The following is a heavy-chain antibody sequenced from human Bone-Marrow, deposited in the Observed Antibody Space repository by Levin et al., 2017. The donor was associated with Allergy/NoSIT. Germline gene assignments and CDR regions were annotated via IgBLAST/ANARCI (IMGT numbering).Heavy chain of an antibody. Sequence: GGSLRLSCAASGFTVSSNYMAWVRQVPGKGLEWLAAFSYDSKRTKYADSVQGRFTVSRESATLHLEISSLTFEDTAVYYCARDKRSVTTYKYILDVWGRGTTVTVSS. CDR1: GFTVSSNY. CDR3: ARDKRSVTTYKYILDV. CDR2: FSYDSKRT. D-gene: IGHD3-10*01. J-gene: IGHJ6*02. V-gene: IGHV3-30*03.